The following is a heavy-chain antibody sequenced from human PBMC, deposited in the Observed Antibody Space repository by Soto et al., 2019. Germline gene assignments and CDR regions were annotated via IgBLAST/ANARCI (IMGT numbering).Heavy chain of an antibody. CDR2: LYTRGTT. Sequence: ETLCLACLVSGGSISNFYWSGIRQSAGKGLEWIGRLYTRGTTDYNPSLKSRVTMSIDTSKNRVSLSLTSVTDADTAVYYCAKGGTYYFDSWGQGIVVTV. CDR1: GGSISNFY. V-gene: IGHV4-4*07. CDR3: AKGGTYYFDS. J-gene: IGHJ4*02.